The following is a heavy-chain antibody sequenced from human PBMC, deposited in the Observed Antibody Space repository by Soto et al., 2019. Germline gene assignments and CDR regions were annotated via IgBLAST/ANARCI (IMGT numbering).Heavy chain of an antibody. CDR1: GFTFDDYA. J-gene: IGHJ4*02. CDR2: ISWNSGSI. Sequence: GGSLRLSCAASGFTFDDYAMHWVRQAPGKGLEWVSGISWNSGSIGYADSVKGRFTISRDNAKNSLYLQMNSLRAEDTALYYCAKAVGSYGNSDYWGQGTLVTVSS. V-gene: IGHV3-9*01. CDR3: AKAVGSYGNSDY. D-gene: IGHD5-18*01.